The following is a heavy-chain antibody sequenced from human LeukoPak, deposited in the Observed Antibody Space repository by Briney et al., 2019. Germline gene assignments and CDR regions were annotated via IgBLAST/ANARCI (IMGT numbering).Heavy chain of an antibody. V-gene: IGHV3-21*01. J-gene: IGHJ4*02. CDR2: IDSNSNFM. Sequence: GGSLRLSCAASGFTFGSYSMTWVRQAPGKGLEWVSLIDSNSNFMNYADSVKGRFTISRDNAKNTLYLQMNSLRAEDTAVYYCARGGPYYYDSSGYYFPFDYWGQGTLVTVSS. CDR3: ARGGPYYYDSSGYYFPFDY. CDR1: GFTFGSYS. D-gene: IGHD3-22*01.